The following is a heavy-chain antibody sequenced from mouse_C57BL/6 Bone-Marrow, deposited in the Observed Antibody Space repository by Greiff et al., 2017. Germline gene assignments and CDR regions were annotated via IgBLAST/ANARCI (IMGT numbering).Heavy chain of an antibody. Sequence: VKLMESGPELVKPGASVKISCKASGYSFTSYYIHWVKQRPGQGLEWIGWIYPGSGNTKYNEKFKGKATLTADTSSSTAYMQLSSLTSEDSAVYYCARFPPYYGSSTGYFDVWGTGTTVTVSS. CDR1: GYSFTSYY. J-gene: IGHJ1*03. CDR2: IYPGSGNT. V-gene: IGHV1-66*01. CDR3: ARFPPYYGSSTGYFDV. D-gene: IGHD1-1*01.